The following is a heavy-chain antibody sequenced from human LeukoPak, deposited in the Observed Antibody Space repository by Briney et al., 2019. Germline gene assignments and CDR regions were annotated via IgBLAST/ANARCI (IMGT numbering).Heavy chain of an antibody. J-gene: IGHJ4*02. V-gene: IGHV3-23*01. D-gene: IGHD2-2*01. CDR2: ISGSGGST. Sequence: PGGSLRLSRAASGFTFSSYAMSWVRQAPGKGLEWVSAISGSGGSTYYADSVKGRFTISRDNSKNTLYLQMNSLRAEDTAVYYCAKGHAVYCSSTSCYLDYWGQGTLVTVSS. CDR1: GFTFSSYA. CDR3: AKGHAVYCSSTSCYLDY.